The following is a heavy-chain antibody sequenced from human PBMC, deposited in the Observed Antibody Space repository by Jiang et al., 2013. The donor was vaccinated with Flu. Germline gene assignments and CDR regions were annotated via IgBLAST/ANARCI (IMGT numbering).Heavy chain of an antibody. CDR2: IYPGDSDT. D-gene: IGHD3-10*01. Sequence: GAEVKKPGESLKISCKGSGYSFTSYWIGWVRQMPGKGLEWMGIIYPGDSDTRYSPSFQGQVTISADKSISTAYLQWSSLKASDTAMYYCARLRSSYYGSGSYPTSDWYFDLWGRGTLVTVSS. CDR1: GYSFTSYW. V-gene: IGHV5-51*01. J-gene: IGHJ2*01. CDR3: ARLRSSYYGSGSYPTSDWYFDL.